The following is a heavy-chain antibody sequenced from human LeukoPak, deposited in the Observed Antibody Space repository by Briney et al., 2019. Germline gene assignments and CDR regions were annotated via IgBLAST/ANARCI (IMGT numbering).Heavy chain of an antibody. CDR1: GGTFSSYG. J-gene: IGHJ3*02. D-gene: IGHD3-10*01. V-gene: IGHV1-69*06. CDR2: IIPIFCTA. CDR3: ASVRGITMVRGARQPRWDPDAFDI. Sequence: GASVKVSCKASGGTFSSYGISWVRQAPGQGLEWIGGIIPIFCTANYAQKFQRRVTITADKSTSIDYMELSSLRYEDTAVYSCASVRGITMVRGARQPRWDPDAFDIWGQGTMVTVSS.